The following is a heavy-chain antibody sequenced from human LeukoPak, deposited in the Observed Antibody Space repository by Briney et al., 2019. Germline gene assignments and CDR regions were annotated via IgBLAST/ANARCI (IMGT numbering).Heavy chain of an antibody. CDR2: ISDDGSYT. V-gene: IGHV3-74*01. CDR1: GFSFSSHW. Sequence: GGSLRLSCAASGFSFSSHWVHWVRQAPGKGLVWVSRISDDGSYTSNVDTVKGRFTISRDNVNNMLYLHMSSLRAEDTAVYYCASFGISWRSSYWGQGTLVTVSS. CDR3: ASFGISWRSSY. J-gene: IGHJ4*02. D-gene: IGHD2-21*01.